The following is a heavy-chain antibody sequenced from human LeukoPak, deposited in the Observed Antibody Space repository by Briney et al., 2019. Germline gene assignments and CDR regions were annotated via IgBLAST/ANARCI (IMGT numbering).Heavy chain of an antibody. CDR3: AKVHSFLFDY. D-gene: IGHD2/OR15-2a*01. CDR1: GFTFSSYS. CDR2: ITSSGKYM. J-gene: IGHJ4*02. Sequence: KPGGSLRLSCAASGFTFSSYSMNWVRQAPGKGLEWVSSITSSGKYMFYADSLKGRFTISRDNAKNTLYLQMNSLRAEDTAVYYCAKVHSFLFDYWGQGTLVTVSS. V-gene: IGHV3-21*04.